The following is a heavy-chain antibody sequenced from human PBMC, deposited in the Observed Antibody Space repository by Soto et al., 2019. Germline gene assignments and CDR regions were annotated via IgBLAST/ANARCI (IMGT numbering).Heavy chain of an antibody. CDR1: GFTFSSYA. V-gene: IGHV3-30-3*01. D-gene: IGHD6-13*01. CDR2: ISYDGSNK. Sequence: QVQLVESGGGVVQPGRSLRLSCAASGFTFSSYAMHWVRQAPGKGLEWVAVISYDGSNKYYADSVKGRFTISRDNSKNTLYLQMNSLRAEDTAVYYCARVGGSSSWLGCDYWVQGTLVTVSS. CDR3: ARVGGSSSWLGCDY. J-gene: IGHJ4*02.